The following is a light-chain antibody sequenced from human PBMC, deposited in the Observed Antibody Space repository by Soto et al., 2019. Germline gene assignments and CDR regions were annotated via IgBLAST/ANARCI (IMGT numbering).Light chain of an antibody. CDR1: QSISSY. CDR3: QQSYSTPPT. Sequence: DIQMTQSPSSLSASVGDRVTITCRASQSISSYLNWYQQKPGKAPKLLIYAASSLQSGVPSRSSGSGSGTDFTLTISSLQPEDFATYYFQQSYSTPPTFGGGTKVVIK. V-gene: IGKV1-39*01. CDR2: AAS. J-gene: IGKJ4*01.